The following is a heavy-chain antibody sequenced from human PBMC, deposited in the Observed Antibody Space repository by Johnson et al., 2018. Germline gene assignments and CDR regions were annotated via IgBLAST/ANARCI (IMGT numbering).Heavy chain of an antibody. V-gene: IGHV3-9*01. D-gene: IGHD3-10*01. Sequence: VQLVQSGGGLVQPGRSLRLSCAASGFTFDDYAMHWVRQAPGKGLEWVAGISWNSGSIGYADSVEGRFTSSRDNGKNSLYLQMNSQRPEDTALYYCAKAPVGWLGEGAEYFQHWGQGTLVTVSS. J-gene: IGHJ1*01. CDR3: AKAPVGWLGEGAEYFQH. CDR1: GFTFDDYA. CDR2: ISWNSGSI.